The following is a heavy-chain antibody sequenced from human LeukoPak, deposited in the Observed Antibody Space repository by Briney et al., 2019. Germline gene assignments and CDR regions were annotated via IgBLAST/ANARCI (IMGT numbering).Heavy chain of an antibody. CDR2: VSSSGRTT. CDR3: ARESASTSFIAVAGPFDY. V-gene: IGHV3-64*01. CDR1: GFSFSSHS. J-gene: IGHJ4*02. D-gene: IGHD6-19*01. Sequence: PAGGSLRLSCAGSGFSFSSHSMHWVRQAPGKGLEYVSDVSSSGRTTHYANSVKGRFTISRDNSRNTMYLQMGSLTAEDTAVYFCARESASTSFIAVAGPFDYWGQGTQVTVSS.